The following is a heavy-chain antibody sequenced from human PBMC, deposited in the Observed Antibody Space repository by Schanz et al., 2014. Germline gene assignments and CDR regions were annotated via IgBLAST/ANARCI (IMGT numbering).Heavy chain of an antibody. CDR3: ARGTPFLCDY. Sequence: QVQLLESGGGLFKPGGSLRLSCAGSGFTFADYFMTWIRQAPGKGLEWLSYISSSGTSTYYADSVKGRFTISRDSARNSLYLQMSSLRAEDTAVYYCARGTPFLCDYWGQGTLVTVSS. D-gene: IGHD3-16*01. J-gene: IGHJ4*02. CDR1: GFTFADYF. CDR2: ISSSGTST. V-gene: IGHV3-11*04.